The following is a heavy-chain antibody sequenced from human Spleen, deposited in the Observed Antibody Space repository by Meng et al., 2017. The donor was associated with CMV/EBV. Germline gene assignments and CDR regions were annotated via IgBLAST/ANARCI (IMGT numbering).Heavy chain of an antibody. CDR3: ARDRGACSSTSCYIGNYYYYGMDV. CDR1: GFTFSSYG. D-gene: IGHD2-2*02. J-gene: IGHJ6*02. V-gene: IGHV3-30*02. Sequence: GESLKISCAASGFTFSSYGMHWVRQAPGKGLEWVAFIRYDGSNKYYADSVKGRFTISRDNSKNTLYLQMNSLRAEDTAVYYCARDRGACSSTSCYIGNYYYYGMDVWGQGTTVTVSS. CDR2: IRYDGSNK.